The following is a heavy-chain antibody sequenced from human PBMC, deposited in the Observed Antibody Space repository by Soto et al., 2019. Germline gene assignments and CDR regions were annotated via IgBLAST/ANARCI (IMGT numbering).Heavy chain of an antibody. Sequence: GGSLRLSCAASGFTFSSYSMNWVRQAPGKGLEWVSSISSSSTYIYYADSVKGRFSISRDNAKNSLYLQMNSLRAEDTALYYCARTIYCSGSTCYNNWFDPWGKGTLVTVSS. CDR1: GFTFSSYS. V-gene: IGHV3-21*01. D-gene: IGHD2-15*01. CDR3: ARTIYCSGSTCYNNWFDP. J-gene: IGHJ5*02. CDR2: ISSSSTYI.